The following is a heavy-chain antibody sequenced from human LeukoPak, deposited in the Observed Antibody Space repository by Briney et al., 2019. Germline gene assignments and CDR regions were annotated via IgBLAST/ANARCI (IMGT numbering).Heavy chain of an antibody. V-gene: IGHV4-39*01. J-gene: IGHJ4*02. CDR1: GGSISTIPYY. D-gene: IGHD3-3*01. Sequence: PSETLSLNCTVSGGSISTIPYYWDWLRQPPGKGPMCIGSIFYTGATDYSPSLKSRVTISVDTSRNQFSLRLTSVIAADTAVYYCARQLGYYDFWSGYYTGNYFDCWGQGTLVTVSS. CDR3: ARQLGYYDFWSGYYTGNYFDC. CDR2: IFYTGAT.